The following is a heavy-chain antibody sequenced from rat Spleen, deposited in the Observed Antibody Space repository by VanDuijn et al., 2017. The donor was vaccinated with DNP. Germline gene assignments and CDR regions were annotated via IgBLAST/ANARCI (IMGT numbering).Heavy chain of an antibody. V-gene: IGHV2S63*01. J-gene: IGHJ4*01. CDR1: GFSLTSYH. Sequence: VQLKESGPGLVQPSQTLSLTCTVSGFSLTSYHVSWVRQPPGKGLEWMGVMWSGGSTAYNSALKSRLSITRDTSKSQVFLKMNSLQTEDTATYYCARYSTSFVMDAWGRGASVTVSS. CDR2: MWSGGST. D-gene: IGHD1-2*01. CDR3: ARYSTSFVMDA.